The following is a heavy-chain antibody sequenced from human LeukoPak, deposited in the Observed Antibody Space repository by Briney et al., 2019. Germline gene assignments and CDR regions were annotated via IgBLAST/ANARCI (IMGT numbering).Heavy chain of an antibody. V-gene: IGHV3-30*03. Sequence: GGSLRLSCAASGFTFSSYGMHWVRQAPGKGLEWVAVISYDGSNKYYADSVKGRFTISRDNSKNTLYLQMNSLRAEDTAVYYCARDLGNWIEAFDIWGQGTVVTVSS. CDR1: GFTFSSYG. CDR3: ARDLGNWIEAFDI. D-gene: IGHD1-1*01. CDR2: ISYDGSNK. J-gene: IGHJ3*02.